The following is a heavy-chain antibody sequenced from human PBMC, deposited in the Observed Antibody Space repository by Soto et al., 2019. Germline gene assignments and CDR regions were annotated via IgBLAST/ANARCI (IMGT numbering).Heavy chain of an antibody. J-gene: IGHJ4*02. V-gene: IGHV4-4*07. CDR2: IYTTGSS. D-gene: IGHD5-18*01. Sequence: QVQLQESGPGLVKPSETLSLTCTFSGDSTSTYSWNWIRQPAGKGLEWIGRIYTTGSSNYTPSLASRIARSVDTSKNQFFLKLISVTAADTAVYYCAGAAYIYGPFDSWGQGTLVTVSS. CDR3: AGAAYIYGPFDS. CDR1: GDSTSTYS.